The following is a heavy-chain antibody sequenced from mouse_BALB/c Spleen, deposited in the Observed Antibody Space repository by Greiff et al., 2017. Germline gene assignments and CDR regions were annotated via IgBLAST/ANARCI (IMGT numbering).Heavy chain of an antibody. J-gene: IGHJ4*01. CDR2: IRLKSNNYAT. Sequence: EVKLMESGGGLVQPGGSMKLSCVASGFTFSNYWMNWVRQSPEKGLEWVAEIRLKSNNYATHYAESVKGRFTISRDDSKSSVYLQMNNLRAEDTGIYYCTRTYVAMDYWGQGTSVTVSS. CDR3: TRTYVAMDY. D-gene: IGHD5-1*01. V-gene: IGHV6-6*02. CDR1: GFTFSNYW.